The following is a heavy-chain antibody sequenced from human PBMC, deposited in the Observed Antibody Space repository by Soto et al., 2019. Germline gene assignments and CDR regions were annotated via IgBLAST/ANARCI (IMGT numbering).Heavy chain of an antibody. CDR2: IYYSGST. J-gene: IGHJ6*04. V-gene: IGHV4-59*01. Sequence: NPSETLSLTCTVSGGSISTSYWSWIRQPPGKGLEWIGYIYYSGSTDYNPSLKSRVTMSVDTSKDQFSLKLRSVTAADTAVYFCARGVGLRTYFYSYALDVWGKGTTVTVSS. CDR3: ARGVGLRTYFYSYALDV. CDR1: GGSISTSY. D-gene: IGHD2-15*01.